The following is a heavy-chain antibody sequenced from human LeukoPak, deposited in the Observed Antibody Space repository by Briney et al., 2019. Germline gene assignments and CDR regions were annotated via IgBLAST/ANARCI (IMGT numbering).Heavy chain of an antibody. J-gene: IGHJ6*02. V-gene: IGHV4-4*02. D-gene: IGHD3-10*01. CDR2: IYYSGST. CDR1: GGSISSSNW. CDR3: ARRGHHGSGTGNGLDV. Sequence: SETLSLTCAVSGGSISSSNWWSWVRQPPGKGLEWIGYIYYSGSTQYNPSLKSRVTISIDTSKNQFSLKLSSVTAADTAVYYCARRGHHGSGTGNGLDVWGQGTTVTVSS.